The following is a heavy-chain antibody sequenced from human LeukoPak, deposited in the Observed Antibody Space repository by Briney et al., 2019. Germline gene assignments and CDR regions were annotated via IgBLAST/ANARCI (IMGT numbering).Heavy chain of an antibody. Sequence: SETLSLTCTDSGGSISSYYWSWIRQPPGKGLEWIGSIYHSGSTYYNPSLKSRVTISVGTSKNQFSLKLSSVTAADTAVYYCASRVYYYGSGSYYWGQGTLVTVSS. D-gene: IGHD3-10*01. J-gene: IGHJ4*02. CDR3: ASRVYYYGSGSYY. V-gene: IGHV4-59*08. CDR1: GGSISSYY. CDR2: IYHSGST.